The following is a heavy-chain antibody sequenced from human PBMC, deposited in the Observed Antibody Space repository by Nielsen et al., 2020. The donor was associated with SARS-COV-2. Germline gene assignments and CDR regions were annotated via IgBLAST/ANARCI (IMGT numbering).Heavy chain of an antibody. CDR1: GFTVSSNY. CDR2: IYSGGST. Sequence: GESLKISCAASGFTVSSNYMSWVRQAPGKGLEWVSVIYSGGSTYYADSVKGRFTISRDNSKNTLYLQMNSLRAEDTAVYYCAVSYGDYPADIWGQGTMVTVSS. J-gene: IGHJ3*02. V-gene: IGHV3-53*01. CDR3: AVSYGDYPADI. D-gene: IGHD4-17*01.